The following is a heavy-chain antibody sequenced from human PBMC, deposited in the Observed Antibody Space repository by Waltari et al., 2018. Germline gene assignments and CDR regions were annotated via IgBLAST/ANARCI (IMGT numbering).Heavy chain of an antibody. D-gene: IGHD2-8*02. J-gene: IGHJ4*02. V-gene: IGHV4-4*07. CDR2: INTSEST. Sequence: QVQLQESGPGLVRPSETLSLTCTVSGASISTYSWSWIRQPAGKGLEWIGRINTSESTNQNPSLKSRITMSVDTSKNQFSLKLSSVTAADTAVYYCARLEYCTGSNCYGDSWGQGTLVTVSS. CDR3: ARLEYCTGSNCYGDS. CDR1: GASISTYS.